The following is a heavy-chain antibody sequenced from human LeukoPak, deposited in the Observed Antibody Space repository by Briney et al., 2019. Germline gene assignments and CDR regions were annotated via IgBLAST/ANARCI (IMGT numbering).Heavy chain of an antibody. CDR2: VSYDGSNK. CDR1: GFTFSSYG. CDR3: AKDQNKVFDY. J-gene: IGHJ4*02. Sequence: GRSLRLSCAASGFTFSSYGMHWVRQAPGKGLEWVAVVSYDGSNKYYADSVKGRFTISRDNSKNTLYLQMNSLRAEDTAVYYCAKDQNKVFDYWGQGTLVTVSS. D-gene: IGHD2/OR15-2a*01. V-gene: IGHV3-30*18.